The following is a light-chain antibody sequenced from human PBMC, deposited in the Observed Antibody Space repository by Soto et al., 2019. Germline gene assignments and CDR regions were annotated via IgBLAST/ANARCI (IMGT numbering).Light chain of an antibody. CDR2: KAS. V-gene: IGKV1-5*03. J-gene: IGKJ1*01. CDR3: QQYSSYPWT. Sequence: DIQMTQSPSTLSASVGDRVTITCRASQTISTWLAWYQQRAGKAPTLLIYKASSVETGVPSRFSGSGSGTELTLTISSLQPDDFATYHCQQYSSYPWTFGPGTKVEVK. CDR1: QTISTW.